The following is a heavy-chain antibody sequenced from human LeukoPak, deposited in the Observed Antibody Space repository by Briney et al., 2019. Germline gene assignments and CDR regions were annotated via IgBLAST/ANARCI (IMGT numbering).Heavy chain of an antibody. J-gene: IGHJ4*02. CDR2: ISYSGTT. D-gene: IGHD3-9*01. CDR3: ARDGYGQLRCFDWLFTS. Sequence: SETLSLTCTVSSASITSSPYFWGWIRQSPGKGLEWIGSISYSGTTYYNPSLKSRVTISVDTSKNQFSLKLNSVTAADTAVYYCARDGYGQLRCFDWLFTSWGQGTLVTVSS. V-gene: IGHV4-39*02. CDR1: SASITSSPYF.